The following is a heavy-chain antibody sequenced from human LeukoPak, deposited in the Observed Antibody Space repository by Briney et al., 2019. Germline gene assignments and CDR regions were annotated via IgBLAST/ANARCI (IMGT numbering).Heavy chain of an antibody. D-gene: IGHD5-12*01. CDR2: IYYSGRT. CDR1: GYSINNGYY. J-gene: IGHJ4*02. CDR3: ARRRWVRGPDVVNPFDY. V-gene: IGHV4-38-2*02. Sequence: SETLSLTCTVSGYSINNGYYWGWIRQPPGKGLEWIGSIYYSGRTYYNPSLKSRVTISVDTSKNQFSLKLSSVTAADTAVYYCARRRWVRGPDVVNPFDYWGQGTLVTVS.